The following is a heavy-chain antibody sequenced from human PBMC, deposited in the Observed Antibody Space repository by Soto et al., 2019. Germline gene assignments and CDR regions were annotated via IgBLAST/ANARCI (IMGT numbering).Heavy chain of an antibody. Sequence: SVKVSCKTSGFTFTNSAVQWVRQARGQRLEWIGWIIVASGRTNYAREVQERVTISRDTSTSTAYMELSGLRSEDTAVYYCVAELYSGGGCCSFDFWGQGTMVTVS. V-gene: IGHV1-58*01. CDR1: GFTFTNSA. CDR2: IIVASGRT. D-gene: IGHD2-21*02. CDR3: VAELYSGGGCCSFDF. J-gene: IGHJ3*01.